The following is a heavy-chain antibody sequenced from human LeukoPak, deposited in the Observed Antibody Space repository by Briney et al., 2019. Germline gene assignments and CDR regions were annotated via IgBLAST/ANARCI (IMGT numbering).Heavy chain of an antibody. CDR1: GDSISSGRYY. V-gene: IGHV4-39*07. J-gene: IGHJ4*02. CDR2: MFYSGST. D-gene: IGHD3-3*01. Sequence: SDTLSLTCTVSGDSISSGRYYWGWVRQSPGKGLEWIGSMFYSGSTYYSPSLKSRVTISVDMSKNQFSLKLSSVTAADTAVCYCARDKSGNYDYWLPDVYWGQGILVTVSS. CDR3: ARDKSGNYDYWLPDVY.